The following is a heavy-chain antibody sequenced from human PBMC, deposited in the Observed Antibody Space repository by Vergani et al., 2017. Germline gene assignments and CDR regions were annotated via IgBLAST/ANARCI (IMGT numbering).Heavy chain of an antibody. CDR3: ARGGRIVRGVSNWFDP. CDR1: GGSFSGYY. V-gene: IGHV4-34*01. Sequence: QVQLQQWGAGLLKPSETLSLTCAVYGGSFSGYYWSWIRQPPGKGLEWIGEINHSGSTTYNRSLKSRVTIAVDTSKNQFSLKLSSVTAAETAVYYFARGGRIVRGVSNWFDPGGQGTVVACSS. J-gene: IGHJ5*02. CDR2: INHSGST. D-gene: IGHD3-10*02.